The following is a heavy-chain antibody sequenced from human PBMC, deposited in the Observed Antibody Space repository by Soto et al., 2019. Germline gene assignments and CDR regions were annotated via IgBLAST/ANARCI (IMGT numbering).Heavy chain of an antibody. CDR1: GYTFTSYG. J-gene: IGHJ4*02. CDR3: ARDVEVVAARTYYFDY. D-gene: IGHD2-15*01. Sequence: ASVKVSCKASGYTFTSYGISWVRQAPGQGLEWMGWISAYNGNTNYAQKLQGRVTMTTDTSTSTAYMELRSLRSDDTAVYYCARDVEVVAARTYYFDYWGQGTLVTVSS. CDR2: ISAYNGNT. V-gene: IGHV1-18*01.